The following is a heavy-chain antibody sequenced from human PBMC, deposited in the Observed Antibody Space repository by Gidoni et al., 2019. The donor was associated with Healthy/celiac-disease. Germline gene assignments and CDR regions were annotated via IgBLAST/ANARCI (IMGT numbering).Heavy chain of an antibody. CDR3: AKQFHQVDSSAPPGAG. D-gene: IGHD3-22*01. CDR2: ISGSGGST. CDR1: GFPFSRYA. Sequence: EVQLFDSGGGLVQPGGSLRLSCSASGFPFSRYAIGGVRQAPGKGLEWVSAISGSGGSTYYADSVKGRFTISRDNSKNSLYLQMNSLRAEDTAVYYCAKQFHQVDSSAPPGAGWGQGTLVTVSS. V-gene: IGHV3-23*01. J-gene: IGHJ4*02.